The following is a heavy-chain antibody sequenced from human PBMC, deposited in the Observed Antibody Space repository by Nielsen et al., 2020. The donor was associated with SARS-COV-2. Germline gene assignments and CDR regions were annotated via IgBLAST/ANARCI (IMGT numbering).Heavy chain of an antibody. J-gene: IGHJ4*02. CDR2: ISWNSGSI. CDR1: GFTFDDYA. Sequence: SLKISCAASGFTFDDYAMHWVRQAPGKGLEWVSGISWNSGSIGYADSVKGRFTISRDNAKNSLYLQMNSLRAEDTALYYCAKLGTDYGEDDFVSDYWGQGTLVTVSS. CDR3: AKLGTDYGEDDFVSDY. V-gene: IGHV3-9*01. D-gene: IGHD4-17*01.